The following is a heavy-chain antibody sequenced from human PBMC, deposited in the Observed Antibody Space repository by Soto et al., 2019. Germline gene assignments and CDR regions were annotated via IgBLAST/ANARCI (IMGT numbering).Heavy chain of an antibody. CDR3: ARELERVFDY. Sequence: QVQLVESGGGVVQPGRSLRLSCAASGFTFSSYAMHWVLQAPGKGLEWVAVIAYDGRNKYYADSVKGRFTISRDNSKNTLYLQMNSLRIEDTAVYYCARELERVFDYRGQGTLVTVSS. J-gene: IGHJ4*02. V-gene: IGHV3-30*04. CDR1: GFTFSSYA. CDR2: IAYDGRNK. D-gene: IGHD1-1*01.